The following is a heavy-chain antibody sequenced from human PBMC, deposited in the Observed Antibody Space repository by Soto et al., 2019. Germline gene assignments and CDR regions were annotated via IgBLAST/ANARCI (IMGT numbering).Heavy chain of an antibody. CDR3: AREGIVVVPYAFDI. Sequence: PSETLSLTCTVSGGSISSGDYYWSWIRQPPGKGLEWIGYIYYSGSTYYNPSLKSRVTISVDTSKNQFSLKLSSVTAADTAVYYCAREGIVVVPYAFDIWGQVTMVTVSS. J-gene: IGHJ3*02. CDR2: IYYSGST. D-gene: IGHD3-22*01. CDR1: GGSISSGDYY. V-gene: IGHV4-30-4*01.